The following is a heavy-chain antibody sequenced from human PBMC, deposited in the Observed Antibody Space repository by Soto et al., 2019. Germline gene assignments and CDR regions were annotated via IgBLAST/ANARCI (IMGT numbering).Heavy chain of an antibody. CDR1: GYTFTSYG. V-gene: IGHV1-18*01. CDR2: TSAYNGNT. Sequence: ASVKVSCKASGYTFTSYGISWVRQAPGQGLEWMGWTSAYNGNTNYAQKLQGRVTMTTDTSTSTAYMELRSLRSDDTAVYYCARHPGGRGYYYGMDVWGQGTTVTVSS. CDR3: ARHPGGRGYYYGMDV. J-gene: IGHJ6*02. D-gene: IGHD2-15*01.